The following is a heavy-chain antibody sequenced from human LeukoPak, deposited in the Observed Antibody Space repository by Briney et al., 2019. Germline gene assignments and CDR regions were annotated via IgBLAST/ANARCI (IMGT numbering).Heavy chain of an antibody. CDR3: ARKTTPFDY. V-gene: IGHV4-39*07. D-gene: IGHD1-1*01. CDR2: IYYSGST. CDR1: GGSISSSSYY. Sequence: SETLSLTCTVSGGSISSSSYYWGWIRQPPGKGLEWFGSIYYSGSTYYNPSLKSRVTISVDTSKNQFSLKLSSVTAADTAVYYCARKTTPFDYWGQGTLVTVSS. J-gene: IGHJ4*02.